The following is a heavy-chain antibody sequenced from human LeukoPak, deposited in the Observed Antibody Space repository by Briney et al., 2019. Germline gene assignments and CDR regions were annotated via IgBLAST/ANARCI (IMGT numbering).Heavy chain of an antibody. D-gene: IGHD6-13*01. Sequence: PGGSLRLSCAASGFTFSSYAMHWVRQAPGKGLEWVAVISYDGSNKYYADSVKGRFTISRVNSKNTLYLQMNSLRAEDTAVYYCASEGIAAAFDYWGQGTLVTVSS. J-gene: IGHJ4*02. CDR2: ISYDGSNK. CDR3: ASEGIAAAFDY. CDR1: GFTFSSYA. V-gene: IGHV3-30*04.